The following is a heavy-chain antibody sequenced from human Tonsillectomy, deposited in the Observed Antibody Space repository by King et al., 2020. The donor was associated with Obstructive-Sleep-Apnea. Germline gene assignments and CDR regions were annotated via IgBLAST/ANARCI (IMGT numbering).Heavy chain of an antibody. CDR2: ISAYNGYT. D-gene: IGHD2-2*01. V-gene: IGHV1-18*01. J-gene: IGHJ5*02. CDR1: GYTFTNYG. CDR3: ARVARRYCSSISCYAGWFDP. Sequence: QLVQSGAEVKKPGASVKVSCKASGYTFTNYGFSWVRQAPGQGLEWMGWISAYNGYTNYAQKFQGRVTMTTDTSTSTAYMELRSLRSDDTAVYYCARVARRYCSSISCYAGWFDPWGQGTLVTVSS.